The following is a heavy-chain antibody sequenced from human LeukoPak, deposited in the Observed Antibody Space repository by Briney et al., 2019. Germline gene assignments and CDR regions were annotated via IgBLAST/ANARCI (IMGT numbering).Heavy chain of an antibody. CDR2: ISGSGDRT. CDR1: GLTISSSG. V-gene: IGHV3-23*01. CDR3: ARDGFNDRSGDNDGFDM. Sequence: GGSLRLSCAASGLTISSSGMGWVRQAPGKGLEWVSAISGSGDRTHYADSVRGRFTISRDTSKDTLYLQMNSLRADDTAVYYCARDGFNDRSGDNDGFDMWGQGTMVTVSS. J-gene: IGHJ3*02. D-gene: IGHD1-1*01.